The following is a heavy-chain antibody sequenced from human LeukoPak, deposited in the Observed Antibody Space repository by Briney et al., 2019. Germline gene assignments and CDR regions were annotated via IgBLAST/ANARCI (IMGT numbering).Heavy chain of an antibody. J-gene: IGHJ4*02. CDR2: ISSSSSYI. CDR3: ARDSGYSYGQSDY. D-gene: IGHD5-18*01. CDR1: GFTFSSYS. Sequence: KAGGSLRLSCAASGFTFSSYSMNWVRQAPGKGLEWVSSISSSSSYIYYADSVKGRFTISRDNAKNSLYLQMNSLRAEDTAVYYCARDSGYSYGQSDYWGQGTLVTVSS. V-gene: IGHV3-21*01.